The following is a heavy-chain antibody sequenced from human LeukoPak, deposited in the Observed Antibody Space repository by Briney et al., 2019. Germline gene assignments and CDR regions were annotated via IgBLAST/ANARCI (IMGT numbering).Heavy chain of an antibody. D-gene: IGHD5-24*01. CDR2: ISYDGSNK. J-gene: IGHJ4*02. V-gene: IGHV3-30*18. CDR1: GFTFSSYG. CDR3: AKDPSMRWLQFSYFDY. Sequence: PGRSLRLSCVASGFTFSSYGIHWVRQAPGKGLEWVAFISYDGSNKYYSDSVKGRFTISRDNSKNTLYLQMNSLRAEDTAVYYCAKDPSMRWLQFSYFDYWGQGTLVTVSS.